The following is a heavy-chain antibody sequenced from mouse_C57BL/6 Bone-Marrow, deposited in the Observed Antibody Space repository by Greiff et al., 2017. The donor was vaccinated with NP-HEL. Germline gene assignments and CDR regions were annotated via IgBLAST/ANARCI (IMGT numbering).Heavy chain of an antibody. D-gene: IGHD2-5*01. CDR2: INPSSGYT. Sequence: QVQLQQSGAELAKPGASVKLSCKASGYTFTSYWMHWVKQRPGQGLEWIGYINPSSGYTKYNQKFKDKATLTADKSSSTSYMQLNSLTSEDSAFYFCARTAYYSNYEDYWGQGTTLTVSS. J-gene: IGHJ2*01. CDR1: GYTFTSYW. V-gene: IGHV1-7*01. CDR3: ARTAYYSNYEDY.